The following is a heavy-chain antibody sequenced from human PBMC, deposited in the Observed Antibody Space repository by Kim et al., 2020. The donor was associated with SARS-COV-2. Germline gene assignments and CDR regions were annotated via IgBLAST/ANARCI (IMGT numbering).Heavy chain of an antibody. J-gene: IGHJ4*02. CDR1: GFTFDDYA. V-gene: IGHV3-9*01. CDR2: ISWNSGSI. D-gene: IGHD1-26*01. Sequence: GGSLRLSCAASGFTFDDYAMHWVRQAPGKGLEWVSGISWNSGSIGYADSVKGRFTISRDNAKNSLYLQMNSLRAEDTALYYCAKEWAGGMGGFYFDYWGQGTLVTVSS. CDR3: AKEWAGGMGGFYFDY.